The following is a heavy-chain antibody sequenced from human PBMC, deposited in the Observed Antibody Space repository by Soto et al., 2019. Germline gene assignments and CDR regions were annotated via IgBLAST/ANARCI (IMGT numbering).Heavy chain of an antibody. J-gene: IGHJ3*02. CDR3: ARDRAATVTTDDAFDI. D-gene: IGHD4-17*01. CDR2: ISSSSSYT. CDR1: GFTFSDYY. V-gene: IGHV3-11*06. Sequence: PGGSLRLSCAASGFTFSDYYMSWIRRAPGKGLEWVSYISSSSSYTNYADSVKGRFTISRDNAKNSLYLQMNSLRAEDTAVYYCARDRAATVTTDDAFDIWGQGTMVTVSS.